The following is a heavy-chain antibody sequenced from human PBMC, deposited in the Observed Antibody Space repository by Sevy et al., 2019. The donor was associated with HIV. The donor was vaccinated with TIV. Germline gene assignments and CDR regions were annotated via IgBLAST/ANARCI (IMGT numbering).Heavy chain of an antibody. Sequence: ASVKVSCKASGYTFTSYDINWVRQATGQGLEWMGWMNPNSGNTGYAQKFQGRVTMTRNTSISTAYMELSSLRSEDMAVYYCARTGYYDSSGYLAWAFDIWGQGTMVTVSS. D-gene: IGHD3-22*01. CDR1: GYTFTSYD. CDR2: MNPNSGNT. CDR3: ARTGYYDSSGYLAWAFDI. V-gene: IGHV1-8*01. J-gene: IGHJ3*02.